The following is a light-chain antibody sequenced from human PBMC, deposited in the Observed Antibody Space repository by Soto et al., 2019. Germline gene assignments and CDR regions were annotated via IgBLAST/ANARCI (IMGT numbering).Light chain of an antibody. CDR3: MQGIQSPLT. Sequence: DSVKTQYPLSLPVTPGEPASISCRSSQDLRHFNGYNYVEWYLQKPGQSPQLLIYFGAKRASGVPHRFSGSGSGTDFTLKISRVEAEDVGVYDCMQGIQSPLTFGGGTKVDIK. V-gene: IGKV2-28*01. CDR2: FGA. J-gene: IGKJ4*01. CDR1: QDLRHFNGYNY.